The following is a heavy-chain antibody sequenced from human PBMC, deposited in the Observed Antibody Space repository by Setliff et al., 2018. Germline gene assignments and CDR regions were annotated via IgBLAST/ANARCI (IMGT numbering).Heavy chain of an antibody. V-gene: IGHV3-23*01. CDR2: IHSDGITT. CDR1: SFNLANYA. Sequence: GGSLRLSCVASSFNLANYAVTWVRQAPGKGLEWVSSIHSDGITTYYADSVKGRFTISRDNSRNTLSLQMNSLRAEDTASYYCAKDRPQGVNGRSLDYWGRGALVTVSS. J-gene: IGHJ4*02. D-gene: IGHD3-10*01. CDR3: AKDRPQGVNGRSLDY.